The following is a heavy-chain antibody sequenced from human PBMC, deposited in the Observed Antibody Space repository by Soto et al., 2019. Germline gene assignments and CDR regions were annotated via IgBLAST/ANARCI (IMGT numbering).Heavy chain of an antibody. CDR3: ARRDYDILTLGYYMDV. Sequence: GASVKISCKASGYTFTRYDIDWVRQATGQELEWMGWMNPNSGNTGYAQKFQGRVTMTRNTSISTAYMELSSLRSEDTAVYYCARRDYDILTLGYYMDVWGKGTTVTVSS. CDR2: MNPNSGNT. CDR1: GYTFTRYD. D-gene: IGHD3-9*01. J-gene: IGHJ6*03. V-gene: IGHV1-8*01.